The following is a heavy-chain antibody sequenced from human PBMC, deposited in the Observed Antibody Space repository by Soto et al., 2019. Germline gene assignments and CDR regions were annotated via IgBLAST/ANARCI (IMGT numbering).Heavy chain of an antibody. CDR3: AAWIAVAGDDDALDI. V-gene: IGHV1-2*04. CDR2: INPNSGGT. CDR1: GYTFTGYY. Sequence: GAAVKVSCKASGYTFTGYYMHWVRQAPGQGLEWMGWINPNSGGTNYAQKFQGWVTMTRDTSISTAYMELSRLRSDDTAVYYCAAWIAVAGDDDALDIWGQGTMVTVSS. D-gene: IGHD6-19*01. J-gene: IGHJ3*02.